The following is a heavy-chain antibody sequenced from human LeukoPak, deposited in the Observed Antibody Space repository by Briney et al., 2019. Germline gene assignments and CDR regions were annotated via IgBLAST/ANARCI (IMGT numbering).Heavy chain of an antibody. D-gene: IGHD2-2*01. J-gene: IGHJ3*02. CDR3: ARARYCSSTSCPFDAFDI. CDR1: GGSFSGYY. V-gene: IGHV4-34*01. CDR2: INHSGST. Sequence: SETLSLTCAVYGGSFSGYYWSWIRQPPVKGLEWIGEINHSGSTNYNPSLKSRVTISVDTAKNQFSLKLSSVTAADTAVYYCARARYCSSTSCPFDAFDIWGQGTMVTVSS.